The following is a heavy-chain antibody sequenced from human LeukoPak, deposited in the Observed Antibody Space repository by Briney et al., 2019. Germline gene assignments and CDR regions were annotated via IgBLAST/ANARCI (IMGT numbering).Heavy chain of an antibody. V-gene: IGHV4-31*03. CDR2: IYYSGST. CDR3: ARSSGPPRLQLWPDYYYYYGTDV. D-gene: IGHD5-18*01. J-gene: IGHJ6*02. Sequence: SQTLSLTCTVSGGSLSSGGYYWSWIRQHPGKGLEWIGYIYYSGSTYYNPSLKSRVTISVDTSKNQFSLKLSSVTAADTAVYYCARSSGPPRLQLWPDYYYYYGTDVWGQGTTVTVSS. CDR1: GGSLSSGGYY.